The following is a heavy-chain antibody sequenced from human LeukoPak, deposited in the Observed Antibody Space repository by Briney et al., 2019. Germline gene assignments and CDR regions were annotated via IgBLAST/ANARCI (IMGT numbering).Heavy chain of an antibody. J-gene: IGHJ3*02. CDR1: GFTFSSYD. CDR3: ARDADEYCSSTTCRGGSFDI. Sequence: GGSLRLSCAASGFTFSSYDMGWVRQAPGKGLEWVSGISGSGGNTYYADSVKGRFTISRDNSKNTLYLQMNSLRAEDTAVYYCARDADEYCSSTTCRGGSFDIWGQGTMVTVSS. V-gene: IGHV3-23*01. CDR2: ISGSGGNT. D-gene: IGHD2-2*01.